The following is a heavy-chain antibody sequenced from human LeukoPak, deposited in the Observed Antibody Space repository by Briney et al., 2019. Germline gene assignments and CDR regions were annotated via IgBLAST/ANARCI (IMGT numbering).Heavy chain of an antibody. CDR1: RFTFSSYS. CDR3: ARIVLTPPYGMDV. V-gene: IGHV3-21*01. D-gene: IGHD2/OR15-2a*01. CDR2: ISFGGGHI. J-gene: IGHJ6*02. Sequence: GGSLRLSCVASRFTFSSYSMTWVRRAPGTGLEWVSSISFGGGHIFYTDSVKGRFTIFRDDSKNSLYLEMNSLRAEDAAVYFCARIVLTPPYGMDVWGQGTTVTVSS.